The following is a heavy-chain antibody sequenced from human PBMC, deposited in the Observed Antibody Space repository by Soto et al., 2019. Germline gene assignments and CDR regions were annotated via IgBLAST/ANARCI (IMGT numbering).Heavy chain of an antibody. Sequence: ASVKFSCKASGYTFTSYGISWVRQAPGQGLEWMGWISAYNGNTNYAQKLQGRVTMTTDTSTSTAYMELRSLRSDDTAVYYCARDFRGNYYDSSGYYSAFDYWGQGTLVTVSS. V-gene: IGHV1-18*04. CDR2: ISAYNGNT. J-gene: IGHJ4*02. D-gene: IGHD3-22*01. CDR3: ARDFRGNYYDSSGYYSAFDY. CDR1: GYTFTSYG.